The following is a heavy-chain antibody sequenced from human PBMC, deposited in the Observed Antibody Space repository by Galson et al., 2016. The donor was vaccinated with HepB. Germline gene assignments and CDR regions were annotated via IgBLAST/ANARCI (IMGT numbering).Heavy chain of an antibody. V-gene: IGHV3-30-3*01. J-gene: IGHJ3*02. Sequence: SLRLSCAASGFTFSTYAMQWVRQAPGKGLEWVAVISYDGTNKYYADSVKGRFTISRDNSKNTLYLQMNSLRAEDTAVYYCAKVVGRFGTGGDAFDIWGQGTMVTV. D-gene: IGHD3-10*01. CDR3: AKVVGRFGTGGDAFDI. CDR1: GFTFSTYA. CDR2: ISYDGTNK.